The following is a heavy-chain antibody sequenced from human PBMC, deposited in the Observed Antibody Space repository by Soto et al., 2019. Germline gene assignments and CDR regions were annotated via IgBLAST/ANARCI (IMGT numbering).Heavy chain of an antibody. CDR1: GFTFSNSW. V-gene: IGHV3-7*03. CDR2: IKEDGTAK. D-gene: IGHD3-22*01. CDR3: TKDRGYLTFDY. Sequence: PGGSLRLSCAASGFTFSNSWMNWVRQAPGKGLEWVANIKEDGTAKYYLDSVKGRFTVSRDNVKNSLYLQMNSLRAEDTAMYYCTKDRGYLTFDYWGPGTLVTVS. J-gene: IGHJ4*02.